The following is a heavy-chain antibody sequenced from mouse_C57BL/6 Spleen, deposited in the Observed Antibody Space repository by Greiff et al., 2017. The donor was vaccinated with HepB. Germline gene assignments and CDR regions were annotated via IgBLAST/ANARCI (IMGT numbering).Heavy chain of an antibody. CDR3: ARQLRRRDYFDY. CDR1: GFTFSDYY. J-gene: IGHJ2*01. Sequence: DVMLVESAGGLVQPGRSMKLSCTASGFTFSDYYMAWVRQVPEKGLEWVANINYDGSSTYYLDSLKSRFIISRDNAKNILYLQMSSLKSEDTATYYCARQLRRRDYFDYWGQGTTLTVSS. D-gene: IGHD3-2*02. V-gene: IGHV5-16*01. CDR2: INYDGSST.